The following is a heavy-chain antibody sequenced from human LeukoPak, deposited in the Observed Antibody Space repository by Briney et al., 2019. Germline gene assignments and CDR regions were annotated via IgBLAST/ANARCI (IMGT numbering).Heavy chain of an antibody. CDR3: ARVKFPNWFDP. Sequence: SETLSLTCTVSGGSISSGSYYWSWIRQPAGKGLEWIGRIYTSGSTNYNPSLKSRVTISVDTSKNQFSLKLSSVTAADTAVYYCARVKFPNWFDPWGQGTLVTVSS. J-gene: IGHJ5*02. CDR1: GGSISSGSYY. CDR2: IYTSGST. V-gene: IGHV4-61*02.